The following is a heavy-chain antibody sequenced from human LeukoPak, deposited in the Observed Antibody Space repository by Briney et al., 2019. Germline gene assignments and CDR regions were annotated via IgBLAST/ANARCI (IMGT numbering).Heavy chain of an antibody. CDR2: INHSGST. V-gene: IGHV4-34*01. D-gene: IGHD2-15*01. CDR1: GGSFSGYY. Sequence: SETLSLTCAVYGGSFSGYYWSWIRQPPGKGLEWIGEINHSGSTNYNPSLKSRVTISVDTSKNQFSLKLSSVTAADTAVYYCARHPHCSGGSCYLDYWGQGTLVTVSS. CDR3: ARHPHCSGGSCYLDY. J-gene: IGHJ4*02.